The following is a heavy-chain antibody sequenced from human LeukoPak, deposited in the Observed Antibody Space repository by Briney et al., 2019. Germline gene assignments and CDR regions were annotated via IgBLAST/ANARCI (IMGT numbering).Heavy chain of an antibody. CDR2: FYYSGST. J-gene: IGHJ3*02. D-gene: IGHD2-2*01. Sequence: SETLSLTCTVSGRSISSSSYYWGWIRQPPGKGLEWIGSFYYSGSTYYHPSLKSRVTISVDTSKNQFSRKLSSVTAADTAVYYCASPAGSKDAFDIWGQGTMVTVSS. V-gene: IGHV4-39*01. CDR3: ASPAGSKDAFDI. CDR1: GRSISSSSYY.